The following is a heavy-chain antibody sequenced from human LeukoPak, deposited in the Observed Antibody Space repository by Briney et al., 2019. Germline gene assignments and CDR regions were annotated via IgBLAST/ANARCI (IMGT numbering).Heavy chain of an antibody. D-gene: IGHD2-15*01. CDR1: GFTVSSNS. CDR3: ARRAGEYSHPYDY. V-gene: IGHV3-53*01. Sequence: GGSLRLSCTVSGFTVSSNSWSWVRQAPGKGLEWVSFIYSGVNTHYPDSVKGRFTISRDNSKNTLYLQMNSLRAEDTAIYYCARRAGEYSHPYDYWGQGTLVTVSS. CDR2: IYSGVNT. J-gene: IGHJ4*02.